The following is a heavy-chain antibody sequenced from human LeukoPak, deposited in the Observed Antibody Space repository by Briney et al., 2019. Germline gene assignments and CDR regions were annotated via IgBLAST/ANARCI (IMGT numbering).Heavy chain of an antibody. Sequence: GGSLRLSCAASGFTFRTSWMHWVRQAPGKGLVWVSLIKNDRITTSYADSVKGRFTISRDNAMNTVFLQMNSLRAEDTAVYYCVRDVGDSAYDWGQGALVTVCS. CDR1: GFTFRTSW. V-gene: IGHV3-74*01. CDR3: VRDVGDSAYD. D-gene: IGHD5-12*01. CDR2: IKNDRITT. J-gene: IGHJ4*02.